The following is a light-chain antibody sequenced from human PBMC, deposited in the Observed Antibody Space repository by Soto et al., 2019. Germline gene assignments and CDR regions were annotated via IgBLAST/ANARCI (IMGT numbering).Light chain of an antibody. Sequence: QSALTQPPSVSGAPGQRVTISCTGSTSNIGSDYHVHWYQQIPGTAPKLLIYANNNRPSGVPDRVSGSKSGTSASLAITGLQAEDEAEYYCQSYDSSLSASVFGGGTKLTVL. V-gene: IGLV1-40*01. CDR1: TSNIGSDYH. CDR3: QSYDSSLSASV. J-gene: IGLJ3*02. CDR2: ANN.